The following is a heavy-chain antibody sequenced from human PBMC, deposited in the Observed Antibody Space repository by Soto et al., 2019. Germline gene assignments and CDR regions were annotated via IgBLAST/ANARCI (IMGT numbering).Heavy chain of an antibody. CDR3: ARGHYDILTGYYSVHFDY. V-gene: IGHV4-34*01. D-gene: IGHD3-9*01. CDR1: GGSFSGYY. J-gene: IGHJ4*02. Sequence: QVQLQQWGAGLLKPSETLSLTCAVYGGSFSGYYWSWIRQPPGKGLEWIGEINHSGSTNYNPSLKSRVTISVDTSKNQFSLKRSSVTAADTAVYYCARGHYDILTGYYSVHFDYWGQGTLVTVSS. CDR2: INHSGST.